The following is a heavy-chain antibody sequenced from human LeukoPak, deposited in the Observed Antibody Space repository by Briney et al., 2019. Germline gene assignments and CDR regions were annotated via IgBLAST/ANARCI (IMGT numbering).Heavy chain of an antibody. J-gene: IGHJ4*02. CDR3: ARCRMTTGDFGY. V-gene: IGHV4-59*01. D-gene: IGHD4-17*01. CDR2: IYYSGST. Sequence: SETLSLTCTVSGGSISSYYWSWIRQPPGKGLEWIGYIYYSGSTNYNPSLKSRVTISVDTSKNQFSLKLSSVTAADTAVYYCARCRMTTGDFGYWGRGTLVTVSS. CDR1: GGSISSYY.